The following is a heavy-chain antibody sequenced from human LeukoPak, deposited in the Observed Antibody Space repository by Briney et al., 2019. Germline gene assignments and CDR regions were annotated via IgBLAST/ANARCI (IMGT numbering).Heavy chain of an antibody. CDR1: GGSFSGYY. CDR2: INYSGST. CDR3: ASSPTPGSIYYYYGMDV. V-gene: IGHV4-34*01. Sequence: PSETLSLTCAVYGGSFSGYYWSWIRQPPGKGLEWIGEINYSGSTNYNPSLKSRVTISVDTSKNQFSLKLSSVTAADTAVYYCASSPTPGSIYYYYGMDVWGQGTTVTVSS. J-gene: IGHJ6*02. D-gene: IGHD2-15*01.